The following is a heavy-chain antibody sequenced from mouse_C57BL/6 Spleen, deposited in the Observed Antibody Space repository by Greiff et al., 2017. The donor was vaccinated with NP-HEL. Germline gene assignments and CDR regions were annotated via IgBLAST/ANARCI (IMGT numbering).Heavy chain of an antibody. J-gene: IGHJ2*01. D-gene: IGHD1-1*01. V-gene: IGHV5-4*03. CDR3: ARGGYYYGSSYPYYFDY. CDR1: GFTFSSYA. CDR2: ISDGGSYT. Sequence: EVMLVESGGGLVKPGGSLKLSCAASGFTFSSYAMSWVRQTPEKRLEWVATISDGGSYTYYPDNVKGRFTISRDNAKNNLYLQMSHLKSEDTAMYYCARGGYYYGSSYPYYFDYWGQGTTLTVSS.